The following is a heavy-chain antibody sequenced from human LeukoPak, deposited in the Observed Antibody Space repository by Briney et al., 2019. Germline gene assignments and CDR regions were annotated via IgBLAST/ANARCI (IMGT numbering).Heavy chain of an antibody. CDR2: IKQDGSEK. CDR3: AREGLGVWGSYLFDY. D-gene: IGHD3-16*02. V-gene: IGHV3-7*01. J-gene: IGHJ4*02. CDR1: GFSFTTYW. Sequence: GGSLRLSCGASGFSFTTYWMSWVRQAPGKGLEWVANIKQDGSEKYYVDSVKGRFTISRDNAKNSLYLQMNSLRAEDTAVYYCAREGLGVWGSYLFDYWGQGTLVTVSS.